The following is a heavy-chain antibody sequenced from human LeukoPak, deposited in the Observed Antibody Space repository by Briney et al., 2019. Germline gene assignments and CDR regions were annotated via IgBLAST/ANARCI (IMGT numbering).Heavy chain of an antibody. CDR2: IYTSGST. D-gene: IGHD3-3*01. CDR1: GGSISSYY. Sequence: SETLSLTCTVSGGSISSYYWSWIRQPAGKGLEWIGRIYTSGSTNYNPSLKSRVTMSVDTSKNQFSLKLSSVTAADTAVYYCARDSTDFWSGYYTSGYYFDYWGQGTLVTVSS. J-gene: IGHJ4*02. V-gene: IGHV4-4*07. CDR3: ARDSTDFWSGYYTSGYYFDY.